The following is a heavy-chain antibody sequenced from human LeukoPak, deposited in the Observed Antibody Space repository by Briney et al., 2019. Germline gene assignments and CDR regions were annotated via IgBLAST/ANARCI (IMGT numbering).Heavy chain of an antibody. CDR2: IYYSGST. CDR3: ATNDHGDNKSDY. D-gene: IGHD4-17*01. Sequence: SETLSLTCTVSGGSISSYYWSWIRQPPGKGLEWIGYIYYSGSTNYNPSLKSRVAISVDTSKNQFSLKLSSVTAADTAVYYCATNDHGDNKSDYWGQGTLVTVSS. V-gene: IGHV4-59*08. J-gene: IGHJ4*02. CDR1: GGSISSYY.